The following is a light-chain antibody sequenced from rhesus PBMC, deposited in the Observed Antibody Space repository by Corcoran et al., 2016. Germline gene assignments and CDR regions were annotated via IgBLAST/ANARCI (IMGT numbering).Light chain of an antibody. Sequence: QAAPTQSPSVSGSPGQSVTISCTGTSSDIGANNRVTWYQQSPGKAPKLMIYDVNKRPSGVSDRFSGSKSGSTASLTISGLQAEDGADYYCSSFGSGSTYIFGDGTRLTVL. V-gene: IGLV2-13*03. CDR2: DVN. CDR3: SSFGSGSTYI. CDR1: SSDIGANNR. J-gene: IGLJ1*01.